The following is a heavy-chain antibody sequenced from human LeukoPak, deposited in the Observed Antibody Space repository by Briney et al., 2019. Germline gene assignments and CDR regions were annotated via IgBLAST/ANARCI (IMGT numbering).Heavy chain of an antibody. CDR3: ARVPPPSVYCTNGVCYTGRDY. J-gene: IGHJ4*02. CDR1: GYSISSGYY. CDR2: INHSGST. Sequence: SETLSLTCTVSGYSISSGYYWGWIRQPPGKGLEWIGEINHSGSTNYNPSLKSRVTISVDTSKNQFSLKLSSVTAADTAVYYCARVPPPSVYCTNGVCYTGRDYWGQGTLVTVSS. V-gene: IGHV4-38-2*02. D-gene: IGHD2-8*01.